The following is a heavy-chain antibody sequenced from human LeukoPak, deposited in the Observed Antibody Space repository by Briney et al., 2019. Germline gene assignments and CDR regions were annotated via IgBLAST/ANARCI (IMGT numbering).Heavy chain of an antibody. Sequence: PSETLSLTCTVSGGSISSSSYYWSWIRQPAGKGLEWIGRIYTSGSTNYNPSLKSRVTMSVDMSKNQFSLKLGSVTAADTAVYYCARGIPFDPWGQGTLVTVSS. J-gene: IGHJ5*02. CDR1: GGSISSSSYY. CDR2: IYTSGST. CDR3: ARGIPFDP. V-gene: IGHV4-61*02.